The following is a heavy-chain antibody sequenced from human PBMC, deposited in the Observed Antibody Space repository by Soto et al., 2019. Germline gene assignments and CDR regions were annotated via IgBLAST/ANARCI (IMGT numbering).Heavy chain of an antibody. J-gene: IGHJ4*02. D-gene: IGHD3-22*01. CDR1: GFTFTSYG. CDR3: AKGRGSPVVLDH. V-gene: IGHV3-30*18. CDR2: TSFDGNNK. Sequence: QVQLVESGGGVVQPGRSLRLSCAASGFTFTSYGMHWVRQAPGKGLEWVALTSFDGNNKYYADSVKGRFTISKDSSNNKLYLQMRSLRPEDTAVYYCAKGRGSPVVLDHWGQGTLVTV.